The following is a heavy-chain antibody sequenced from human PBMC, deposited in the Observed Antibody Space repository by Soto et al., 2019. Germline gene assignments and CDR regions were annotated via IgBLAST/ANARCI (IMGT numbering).Heavy chain of an antibody. CDR2: ISDSGGTS. CDR3: AKRPRALLTFDY. D-gene: IGHD1-26*01. J-gene: IGHJ4*02. Sequence: EVQLVDSGGGLVQPGGSLRLSCAASGFIFSNYVMSWVRQAPGKGLEWVSSISDSGGTSYYADSVKGRFTISRDNSKNPLYLQMNSLRAEDTAIYYCAKRPRALLTFDYWGQGTLVTVSS. V-gene: IGHV3-23*04. CDR1: GFIFSNYV.